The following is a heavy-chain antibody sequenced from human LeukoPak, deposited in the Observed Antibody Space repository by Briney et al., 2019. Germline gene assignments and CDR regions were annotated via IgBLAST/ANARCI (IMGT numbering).Heavy chain of an antibody. J-gene: IGHJ3*02. CDR1: GGSFSGYY. Sequence: PSETLSLTCAVYGGSFSGYYWSWIRPPPGKGLEWIGEINHSGSTNYNPSLKSRVTISVDTSKNQFSLKLSSVTAADTAGYYCARWRGVVVVPANGPFDIWGQGTMVTVSS. V-gene: IGHV4-34*01. CDR2: INHSGST. CDR3: ARWRGVVVVPANGPFDI. D-gene: IGHD2-15*01.